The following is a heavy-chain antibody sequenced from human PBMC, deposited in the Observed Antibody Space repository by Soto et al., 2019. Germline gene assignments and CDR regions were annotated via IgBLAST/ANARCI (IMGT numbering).Heavy chain of an antibody. D-gene: IGHD2-2*02. J-gene: IGHJ6*02. V-gene: IGHV1-46*01. CDR3: ARTGPRDLAISLVPYYYYYGMDV. CDR2: INPSGGST. CDR1: GYTFTSYY. Sequence: GASVKVSCKASGYTFTSYYMHWVRQAPGQGLEWMGIINPSGGSTSYAQKFQGRVTMTRDTSTSTVYMELSSLRSEDTAVYYCARTGPRDLAISLVPYYYYYGMDVWGQGTTVT.